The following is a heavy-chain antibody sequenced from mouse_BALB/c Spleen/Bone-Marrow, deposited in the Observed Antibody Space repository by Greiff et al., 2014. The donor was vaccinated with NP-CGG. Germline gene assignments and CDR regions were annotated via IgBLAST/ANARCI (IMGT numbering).Heavy chain of an antibody. J-gene: IGHJ4*01. CDR2: INPSNGRT. V-gene: IGHV1S81*02. CDR1: GFTFTSYW. D-gene: IGHD2-1*01. Sequence: VQLQQSGAELVKPGASVKLSCMASGFTFTSYWIHWVKQRPGQGPEWIGEINPSNGRTNYNEKFKSKATLTEDKSSSTAYMQLSSLTSEDSEVYYCARDGNYRYAMDYWGQGTSVTVSS. CDR3: ARDGNYRYAMDY.